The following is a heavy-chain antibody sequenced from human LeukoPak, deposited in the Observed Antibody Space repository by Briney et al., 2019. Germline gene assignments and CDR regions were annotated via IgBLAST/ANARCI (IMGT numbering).Heavy chain of an antibody. V-gene: IGHV1-2*02. CDR3: ARTANKYYDSSGYYRY. D-gene: IGHD3-22*01. Sequence: ASVKVSWKASGYTFTGYYMHWVRQAPGQGLEWMGWINPNRGGTNYAQKFQGRVTMTRDTSISTAYMELSRLRSDDTAVYYCARTANKYYDSSGYYRYWGQGTLVTVSS. J-gene: IGHJ4*02. CDR2: INPNRGGT. CDR1: GYTFTGYY.